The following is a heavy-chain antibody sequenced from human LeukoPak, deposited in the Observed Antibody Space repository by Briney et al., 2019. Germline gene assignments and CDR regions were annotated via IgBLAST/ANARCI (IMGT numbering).Heavy chain of an antibody. CDR2: ISPGGGTT. Sequence: GGSLRLSCSVSGFAFGSEAMSWVRQSPARGLEWVASISPGGGTTYYADYVKGRFTISRDNSNNSLFVQMNGLRAEDTAVYYCAKGTIAARPGPHDYWGQGTLVTVSS. V-gene: IGHV3-23*01. D-gene: IGHD6-6*01. CDR3: AKGTIAARPGPHDY. CDR1: GFAFGSEA. J-gene: IGHJ4*02.